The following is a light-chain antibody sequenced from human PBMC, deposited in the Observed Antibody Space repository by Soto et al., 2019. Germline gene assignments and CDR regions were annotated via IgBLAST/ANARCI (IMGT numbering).Light chain of an antibody. Sequence: IQLTQSPSSLSASVGDRVTITCRASQGISTYLAWYQQKPGKAPKLLIYAASTLQSGVPSRFSDSGSGTEFTLTISCLESEDFATYYCQQYYSYPITFGQGTRLEIK. CDR2: AAS. J-gene: IGKJ5*01. CDR3: QQYYSYPIT. CDR1: QGISTY. V-gene: IGKV1-9*01.